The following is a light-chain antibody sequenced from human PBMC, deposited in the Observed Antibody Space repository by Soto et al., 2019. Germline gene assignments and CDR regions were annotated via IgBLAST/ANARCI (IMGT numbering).Light chain of an antibody. V-gene: IGKV3-11*01. Sequence: EIVLTQSPATLSLSPGERATLSCRASQSLSNYLAWYQQKPGQAPRLLIYDASNRATGIPARFSGSVSGTDFPLTNSSLEPDDFAVYYCQQRTNWPPWTVGQGTKVEIK. CDR1: QSLSNY. CDR2: DAS. J-gene: IGKJ1*01. CDR3: QQRTNWPPWT.